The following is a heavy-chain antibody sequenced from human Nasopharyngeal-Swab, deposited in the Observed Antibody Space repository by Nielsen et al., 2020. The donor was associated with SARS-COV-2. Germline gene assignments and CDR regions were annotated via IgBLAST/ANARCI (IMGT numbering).Heavy chain of an antibody. CDR2: IYYSGST. CDR3: ARGCRYCTPKTYFDL. V-gene: IGHV4-59*01. Sequence: SETLSLTCTVSGGSISSYYWSWIRQPPGKGLEWIGYIYYSGSTNYNPSLKSRVTISVDTSKNQFSLKLSSVTAADTAVYYCARGCRYCTPKTYFDLWGRGTLVTVSS. J-gene: IGHJ2*01. CDR1: GGSISSYY. D-gene: IGHD2-8*01.